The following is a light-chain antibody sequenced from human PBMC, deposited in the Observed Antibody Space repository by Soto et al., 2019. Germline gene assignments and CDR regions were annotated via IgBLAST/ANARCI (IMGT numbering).Light chain of an antibody. CDR2: AAS. J-gene: IGKJ4*01. CDR3: QQYYSYPPT. V-gene: IGKV1-8*01. CDR1: QGISSY. Sequence: AIQMTQSPSSLSASTGDRVTITCLASQGISSYLAWYQQKPGKAPKLLIYAASTLQSGVPSRFSGSGSGTDFTLTISCLQSEDFATYYCQQYYSYPPTFGGGTKVDIK.